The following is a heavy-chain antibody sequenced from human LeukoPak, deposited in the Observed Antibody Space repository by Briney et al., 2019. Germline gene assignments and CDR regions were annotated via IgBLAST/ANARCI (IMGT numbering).Heavy chain of an antibody. J-gene: IGHJ4*02. CDR2: IIPMSGTA. D-gene: IGHD3-22*01. V-gene: IGHV1-69*13. Sequence: SVKVSCKASGGTFNNFAISWVRQAPGQGLEWVGGIIPMSGTANYAQKFQGRVTITADESTSTAYMELSSLRSEDTAVYYCARSTLGTYYYDSSGYYPFDYWGQGTLVTVSS. CDR3: ARSTLGTYYYDSSGYYPFDY. CDR1: GGTFNNFA.